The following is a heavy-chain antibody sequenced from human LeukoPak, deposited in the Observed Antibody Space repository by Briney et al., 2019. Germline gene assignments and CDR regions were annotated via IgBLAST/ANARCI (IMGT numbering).Heavy chain of an antibody. V-gene: IGHV4-30-2*01. CDR2: IYHSGST. CDR3: ARGLGYCSSTSCYGGWWVDY. J-gene: IGHJ4*02. D-gene: IGHD2-2*01. CDR1: GGSISSGGYY. Sequence: PSETLSLTCTASGGSISSGGYYWSWIRQPPGKGLEWIGYIYHSGSTYYNPSLKSRVTISVDRSKNQFSLKLSSVTAADTAVYYCARGLGYCSSTSCYGGWWVDYWGQGTLVTVSS.